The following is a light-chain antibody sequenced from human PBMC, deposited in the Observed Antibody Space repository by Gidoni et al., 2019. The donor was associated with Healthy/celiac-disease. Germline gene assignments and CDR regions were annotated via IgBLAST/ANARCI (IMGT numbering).Light chain of an antibody. J-gene: IGKJ1*01. CDR3: QQSYSTPQT. V-gene: IGKV1-39*01. CDR1: QSISSY. CDR2: AAS. Sequence: DIQMTQSPSSLSASVGDRVTITCQASQSISSYLNWYQQKPGKAPKLLIYAASSLQSGVPSRFSGSGSGTYFTLTISSLQPEDFATYYCQQSYSTPQTFGQGTKVEIK.